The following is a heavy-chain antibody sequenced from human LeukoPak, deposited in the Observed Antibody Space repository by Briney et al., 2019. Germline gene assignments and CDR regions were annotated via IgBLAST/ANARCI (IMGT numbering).Heavy chain of an antibody. CDR1: GLAFSAYK. Sequence: GGSLRLSCAASGLAFSAYKMHWVRQAPGKGLEWVAVISYDGRNKHYPDSVKGRFTISRDISTDTLWLQMDSLRTEDTAVYYCAKGPLRGTAAAIDYWGQGTLVTVSS. J-gene: IGHJ4*02. D-gene: IGHD2-2*01. CDR2: ISYDGRNK. CDR3: AKGPLRGTAAAIDY. V-gene: IGHV3-30*18.